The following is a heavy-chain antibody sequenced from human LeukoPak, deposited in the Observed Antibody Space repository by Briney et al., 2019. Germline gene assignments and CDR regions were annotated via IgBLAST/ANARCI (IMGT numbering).Heavy chain of an antibody. V-gene: IGHV3-21*01. CDR1: GFTFSSYS. J-gene: IGHJ4*02. CDR3: ARSQRYDFWSGYYLNFDY. CDR2: ISSSSSYI. Sequence: GGSLRLSCAASGFTFSSYSMNWVRQAPGKGLEWVSSISSSSSYIYYADSVKGRFTISRDNAKNPLYLQMNSLRAEDTAVYYCARSQRYDFWSGYYLNFDYWGQGTLVTVSS. D-gene: IGHD3-3*01.